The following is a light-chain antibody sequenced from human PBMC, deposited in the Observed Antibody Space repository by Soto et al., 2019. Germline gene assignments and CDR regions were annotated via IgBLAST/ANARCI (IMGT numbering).Light chain of an antibody. CDR2: EVS. Sequence: QSVLTQPASVSGSPGQSITISCTGTSSDVGAYDYVSWYQQHPGKAPKLLISEVSNRPSGVSARFSGSKSDGTASLTISGLQPEDEAEYFCSSYTSSDTLVFGGGTKLTVL. CDR3: SSYTSSDTLV. CDR1: SSDVGAYDY. J-gene: IGLJ2*01. V-gene: IGLV2-14*01.